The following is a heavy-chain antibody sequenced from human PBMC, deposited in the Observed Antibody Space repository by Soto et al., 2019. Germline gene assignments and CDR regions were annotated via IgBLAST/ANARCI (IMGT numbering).Heavy chain of an antibody. V-gene: IGHV1-8*01. CDR3: ARDWSVYDFWSGYLNPYYYYYGMDV. CDR1: GYTFTSYD. CDR2: MNPNSGNT. D-gene: IGHD3-3*01. J-gene: IGHJ6*02. Sequence: GASVKVSCKASGYTFTSYDINWVRQATGQGLEWMGWMNPNSGNTGYAQKFQGRVTITADESTSTAYMELSSLRSDDTAVYYCARDWSVYDFWSGYLNPYYYYYGMDVWGQGTTVTVSS.